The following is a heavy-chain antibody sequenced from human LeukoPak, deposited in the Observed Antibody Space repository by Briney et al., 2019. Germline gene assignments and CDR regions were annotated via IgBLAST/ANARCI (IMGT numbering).Heavy chain of an antibody. V-gene: IGHV4-4*07. CDR2: MYTSGST. J-gene: IGHJ6*03. Sequence: SETLSLTCTVSGGSISSYYWSWIRQPPGKGLEWIGRMYTSGSTNYNPSLKSRVTMSVDTSKNHFSLKLSSVTAADTAVYYCARVRGYGGNSGGYYYYYMDVWGKGTTVTVSS. CDR3: ARVRGYGGNSGGYYYYYMDV. D-gene: IGHD4-23*01. CDR1: GGSISSYY.